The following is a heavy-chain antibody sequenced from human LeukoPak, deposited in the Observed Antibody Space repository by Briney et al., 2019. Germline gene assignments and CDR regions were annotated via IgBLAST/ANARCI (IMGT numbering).Heavy chain of an antibody. CDR2: ISGSGDNT. V-gene: IGHV3-23*01. CDR1: GFTFSSYA. Sequence: GGSLRLSCAASGFTFSSYAMNWVRQAPGKGLEWISSISGSGDNTYYADSVKGRFTISRDNSENTLSLEMNSLRAEDTAVYYCAKDLVVGWPRFGARGYAFDIWGQGTLVTVSS. J-gene: IGHJ3*02. D-gene: IGHD3-16*01. CDR3: AKDLVVGWPRFGARGYAFDI.